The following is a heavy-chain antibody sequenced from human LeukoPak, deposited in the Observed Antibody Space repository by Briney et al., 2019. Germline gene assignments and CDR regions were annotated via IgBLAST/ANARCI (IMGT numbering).Heavy chain of an antibody. D-gene: IGHD1-26*01. J-gene: IGHJ5*02. CDR3: ARRGEWEQFRWFDP. Sequence: SETLSLTCSVSGGSINRNTCYWDWVRQAPGKGLEWIGSLYYNGATNYNPSLNSRVSISVDTSKNQFSLRLTSVTAADTAVYYCARRGEWEQFRWFDPWGQGTLVTVSS. CDR1: GGSINRNTCY. CDR2: LYYNGAT. V-gene: IGHV4-39*07.